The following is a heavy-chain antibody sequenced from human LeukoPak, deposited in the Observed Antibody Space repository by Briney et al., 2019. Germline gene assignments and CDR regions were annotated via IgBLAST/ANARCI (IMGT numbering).Heavy chain of an antibody. Sequence: ASVKVSCKASGYTFTSYGISWVRQAPGQGLEWMGWISAYNGNTSYAQKLQGRVTMTTDTSTSTAYMELRSLRSDDTAVYYCARDLLSRYDFWSGPTKTANWFDPWGQGTLVTVSS. D-gene: IGHD3-3*01. CDR1: GYTFTSYG. J-gene: IGHJ5*02. V-gene: IGHV1-18*01. CDR2: ISAYNGNT. CDR3: ARDLLSRYDFWSGPTKTANWFDP.